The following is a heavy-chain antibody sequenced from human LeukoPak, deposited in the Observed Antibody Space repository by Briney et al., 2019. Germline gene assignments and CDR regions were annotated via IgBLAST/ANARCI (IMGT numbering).Heavy chain of an antibody. CDR3: ARVWFGELSHWFDP. D-gene: IGHD3-10*01. CDR1: GFTFSSYS. CDR2: FSSSSSYI. Sequence: PGGSLRLSCAASGFTFSSYSMNWVRQAPGKGLEWVSSFSSSSSYIYYADSVKGRFTISRDNAKNSLYLQMNSLRAEDTAVYYCARVWFGELSHWFDPWGQGTLVTVSS. J-gene: IGHJ5*02. V-gene: IGHV3-21*01.